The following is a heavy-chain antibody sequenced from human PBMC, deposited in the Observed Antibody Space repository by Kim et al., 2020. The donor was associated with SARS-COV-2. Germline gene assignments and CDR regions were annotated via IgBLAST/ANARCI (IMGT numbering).Heavy chain of an antibody. Sequence: GGSLRLSCAASGFTFSSYGMHWVRQAPGKGLEWVAVIWYDGSNKYYADSVKGRFTISRDNSKNTLYLQMNSLRAEDTAVYYCARETTWSRAMTMRGYYYYGMDVWGQGTTVTVSS. V-gene: IGHV3-33*01. J-gene: IGHJ6*02. CDR2: IWYDGSNK. CDR1: GFTFSSYG. D-gene: IGHD6-6*01. CDR3: ARETTWSRAMTMRGYYYYGMDV.